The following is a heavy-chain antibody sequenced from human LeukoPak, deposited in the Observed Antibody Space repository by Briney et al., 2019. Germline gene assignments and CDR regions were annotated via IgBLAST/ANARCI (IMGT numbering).Heavy chain of an antibody. CDR3: ARRLRTYFDY. V-gene: IGHV4-4*09. CDR1: GGYISAYY. J-gene: IGHJ4*02. Sequence: PSETLSLTCAVSGGYISAYYWNWLPPPPGKGLEGIGYIFTGSTTYNPSLKSRVTISVDTSKNQFSLKLSSVTAADTAVYYCARRLRTYFDYWGQGSLVTVSS. CDR2: IFTGST.